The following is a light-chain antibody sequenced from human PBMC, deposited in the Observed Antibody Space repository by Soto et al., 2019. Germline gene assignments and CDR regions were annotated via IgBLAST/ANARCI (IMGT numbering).Light chain of an antibody. CDR3: QQASSFPLT. Sequence: DIPMTQAPSVVFAFVGDRVTITCRASQVISSWLAWYPQKPGKAPKLLIYAASSLQSGVPSRFSGSESGTDFTLTISSLQPEDSATYYCQQASSFPLTFGGGTKVEIK. V-gene: IGKV1-12*01. CDR1: QVISSW. J-gene: IGKJ4*01. CDR2: AAS.